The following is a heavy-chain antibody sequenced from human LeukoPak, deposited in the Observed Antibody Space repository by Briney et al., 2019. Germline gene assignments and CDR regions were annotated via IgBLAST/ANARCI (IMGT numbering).Heavy chain of an antibody. Sequence: SETLSLTCTVSGASISSYYWSWIRQPPGKGLEWIGYIYYSGSTNYNPCLKSRVTISVDTSKNQFSLKLSSVTAADTAVYYCATTDYARGMRYWGQGTLVTASS. CDR3: ATTDYARGMRY. D-gene: IGHD4-17*01. J-gene: IGHJ4*02. CDR1: GASISSYY. V-gene: IGHV4-59*08. CDR2: IYYSGST.